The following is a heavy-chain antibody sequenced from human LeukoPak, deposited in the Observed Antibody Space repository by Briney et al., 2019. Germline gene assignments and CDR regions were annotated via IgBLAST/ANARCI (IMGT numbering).Heavy chain of an antibody. CDR1: GGSISSGGYS. Sequence: SQTLSLTCAVSGGSISSGGYSWSWIRQPPGKGLEWIGYIYYSGSTYYNPSLKSRVTISVDTSKNQFSLKLSSVTAADTAVYYCAGTGIAAAGLFDYWGQGTLVTVSS. V-gene: IGHV4-30-4*07. CDR2: IYYSGST. D-gene: IGHD6-13*01. CDR3: AGTGIAAAGLFDY. J-gene: IGHJ4*02.